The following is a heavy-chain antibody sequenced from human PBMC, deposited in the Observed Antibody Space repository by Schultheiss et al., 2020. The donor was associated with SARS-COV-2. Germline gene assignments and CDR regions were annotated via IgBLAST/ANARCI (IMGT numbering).Heavy chain of an antibody. CDR3: ARDWGVVAVAGPFDY. CDR1: GYTFTVYH. CDR2: INPTSGGT. J-gene: IGHJ4*02. Sequence: ASVKVSCKASGYTFTVYHIHWVRQAPGQGLEWMGRINPTSGGTNYAQKFQGRVTMTRDTSISTAYMELSRLRSGDTAVYYCARDWGVVAVAGPFDYWGQGTLVTVSS. V-gene: IGHV1-2*06. D-gene: IGHD6-19*01.